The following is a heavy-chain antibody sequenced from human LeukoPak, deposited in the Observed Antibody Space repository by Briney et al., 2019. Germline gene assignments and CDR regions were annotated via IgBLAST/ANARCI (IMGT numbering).Heavy chain of an antibody. CDR3: ARRSGSYFSHLDY. D-gene: IGHD1-26*01. CDR1: GGSISSSGYY. V-gene: IGHV4-39*01. CDR2: MYYSGTT. Sequence: PSETLSLTCSLSGGSISSSGYYWGWIRQPPGQGLERIGSMYYSGTTYYNPSLKSRVTISVDTSKNQFSLKLTSVTAADTAVYYCARRSGSYFSHLDYWGQGNLVTVSS. J-gene: IGHJ4*02.